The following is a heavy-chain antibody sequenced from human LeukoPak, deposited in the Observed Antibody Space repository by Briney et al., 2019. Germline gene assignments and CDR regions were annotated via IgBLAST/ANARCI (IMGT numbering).Heavy chain of an antibody. D-gene: IGHD3-3*01. CDR2: ISSSSSYI. CDR1: GFTFSSSN. V-gene: IGHV3-21*01. CDR3: ARDQIFGVVIIEGYYFDY. J-gene: IGHJ4*02. Sequence: GGSLRLSCAASGFTFSSSNMNWVRQAPGKGLEWVSSISSSSSYIYYADSVKGRFTISRDNAKNSLYLQMNSLRAGDTAVYYCARDQIFGVVIIEGYYFDYWGQGTLVTVSS.